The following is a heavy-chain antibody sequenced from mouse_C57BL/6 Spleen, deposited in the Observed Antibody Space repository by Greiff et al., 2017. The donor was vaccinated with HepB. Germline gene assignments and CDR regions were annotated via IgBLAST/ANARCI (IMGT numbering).Heavy chain of an antibody. V-gene: IGHV2-2*01. CDR3: ARNSLPYGGYYAMDY. J-gene: IGHJ4*01. CDR1: GFSLTSYG. D-gene: IGHD6-5*01. Sequence: VQRVESGPGLVQPSQSLSITCTVSGFSLTSYGVHWVRQSPGKGLEWLGVIWSGGSTDYNAAFISRLSISKDNSKSQVFFKMNSLQADDTAIYYCARNSLPYGGYYAMDYWGQGTSVTVSS. CDR2: IWSGGST.